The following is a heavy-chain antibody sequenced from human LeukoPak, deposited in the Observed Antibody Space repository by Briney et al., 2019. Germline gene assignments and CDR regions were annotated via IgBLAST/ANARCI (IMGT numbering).Heavy chain of an antibody. CDR2: MNPNSGNT. J-gene: IGHJ4*02. D-gene: IGHD6-6*01. CDR3: AREDLGEYSSSSVRTDY. CDR1: GYTFTSYY. Sequence: RASVKVSCKASGYTFTSYYMHWVRQAPGQGLEWMGWMNPNSGNTGYAQKFQGRVTMTRNTSISTAYMELSSLRSEDTAVYYCAREDLGEYSSSSVRTDYWGQGTLVTVSS. V-gene: IGHV1-8*02.